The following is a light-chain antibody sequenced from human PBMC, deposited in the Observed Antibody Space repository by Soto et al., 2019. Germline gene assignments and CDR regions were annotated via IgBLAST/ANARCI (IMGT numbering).Light chain of an antibody. Sequence: QSALTQPASVSGSPGQSITISCTGTSSDFGGYNYVSWYQQHPGKAPKLMIYDVSNRPSGVSNRFSGSKSVNTASLTISGLQPEDDADYYCSAYTGGSTVLFGGGTKLTVL. V-gene: IGLV2-14*01. J-gene: IGLJ2*01. CDR3: SAYTGGSTVL. CDR2: DVS. CDR1: SSDFGGYNY.